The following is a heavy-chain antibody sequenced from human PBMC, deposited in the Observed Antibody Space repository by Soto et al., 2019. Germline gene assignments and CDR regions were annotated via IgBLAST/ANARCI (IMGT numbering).Heavy chain of an antibody. CDR3: ARDKLAEQLVLGGSYYYYYMDV. D-gene: IGHD6-13*01. CDR1: GGTFSSYT. CDR2: IIPILGIA. Sequence: GASVKVSCKASGGTFSSYTISWVRQAPGQGLEWVGRIIPILGIANYAQKFQGRVTITADKSTSTAYMELSSLRSEDTAVYYCARDKLAEQLVLGGSYYYYYMDVWGKGTTVTVSS. J-gene: IGHJ6*03. V-gene: IGHV1-69*04.